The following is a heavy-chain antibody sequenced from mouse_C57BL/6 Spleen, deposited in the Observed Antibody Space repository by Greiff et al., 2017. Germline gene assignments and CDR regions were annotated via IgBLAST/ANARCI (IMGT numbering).Heavy chain of an antibody. CDR3: AREITTVVAHFDY. Sequence: QVQLQQPGAELVKPGASVKLSCKASGYTFTSYWMHWVKQRPGRGLEWIGRIDPNSGGTKYNEKFKSKATLTVDKPSSTAYMQLSSLTSGDSAVYYCAREITTVVAHFDYWGQGTTLTVSS. J-gene: IGHJ2*01. CDR2: IDPNSGGT. V-gene: IGHV1-72*01. D-gene: IGHD1-1*01. CDR1: GYTFTSYW.